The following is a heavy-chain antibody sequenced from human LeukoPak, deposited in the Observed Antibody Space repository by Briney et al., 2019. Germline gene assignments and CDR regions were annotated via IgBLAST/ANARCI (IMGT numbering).Heavy chain of an antibody. CDR3: ASVYRENWNDAENDAFDI. V-gene: IGHV1-8*03. Sequence: ASVKVSCKASGYTFTSYDINWVRQATGQGLEWMGWMNPNSGNTGYAQKFQGRVTITRNTSISTAYMELSSLRSEDTAVYYCASVYRENWNDAENDAFDIWGQGTMVTVSS. D-gene: IGHD1-1*01. CDR2: MNPNSGNT. CDR1: GYTFTSYD. J-gene: IGHJ3*02.